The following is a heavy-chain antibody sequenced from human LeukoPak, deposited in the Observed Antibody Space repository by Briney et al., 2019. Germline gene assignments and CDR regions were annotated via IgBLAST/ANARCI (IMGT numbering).Heavy chain of an antibody. D-gene: IGHD6-19*01. CDR3: ARLAVAGSRVPMDV. CDR2: IYYSGST. V-gene: IGHV4-38-2*02. J-gene: IGHJ6*02. Sequence: SETLYLTCTVSGYSICSGYHWGWIRQPPGKGLEWIGSIYYSGSTYYNPSLKSRVTISTDTSKNQFSLKLSSVTAADTAVYYCARLAVAGSRVPMDVWGQGTTVTVSS. CDR1: GYSICSGYH.